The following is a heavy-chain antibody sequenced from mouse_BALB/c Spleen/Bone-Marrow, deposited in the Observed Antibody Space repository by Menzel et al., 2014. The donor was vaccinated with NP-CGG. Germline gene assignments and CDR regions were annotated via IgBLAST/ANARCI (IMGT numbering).Heavy chain of an antibody. J-gene: IGHJ3*01. V-gene: IGHV1-4*01. CDR3: AREAGTGEGFAY. CDR2: IGPGSDYT. Sequence: VKLVESGADLARPGASVKISCKASGYTFTSYAMQWVSQRPGQGLEWIGYIGPGSDYTNYNQNFKGKSTLTANKSSSTEYMQLNSLTSEDLAVYYCAREAGTGEGFAYWGQGTLVTVSA. D-gene: IGHD3-1*01. CDR1: GYTFTSYA.